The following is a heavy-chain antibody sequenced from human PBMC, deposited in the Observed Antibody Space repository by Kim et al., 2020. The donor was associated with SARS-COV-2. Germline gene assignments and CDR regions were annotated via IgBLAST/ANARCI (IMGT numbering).Heavy chain of an antibody. CDR1: GYNFSTYA. CDR2: INTNTGNP. CDR3: ARDQVAFSPSGSYYYNWLDP. V-gene: IGHV7-4-1*02. J-gene: IGHJ5*02. Sequence: ASVKVSCKAPGYNFSTYAMNWVRQAPGQGLEWMGWINTNTGNPTYAQDFTGRIVFSLDTSVSTAYLHISSLKAEDTAVYYCARDQVAFSPSGSYYYNWLDPWGQGTRVTVSS. D-gene: IGHD3-10*01.